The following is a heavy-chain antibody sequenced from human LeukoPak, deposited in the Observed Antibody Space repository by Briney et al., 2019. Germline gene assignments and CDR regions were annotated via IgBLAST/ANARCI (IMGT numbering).Heavy chain of an antibody. V-gene: IGHV3-21*01. J-gene: IGHJ4*02. CDR3: ASYCSGGSCYASESDY. D-gene: IGHD2-15*01. Sequence: QPGGSLRLSCAASGFTFSSYNMNWVRQAPGKGLEWVSSISSSSSYIYYADSVKGRFTISRDNAKDSLYLQMNSLRAEDTAVYYCASYCSGGSCYASESDYWGQGTLVTVSS. CDR1: GFTFSSYN. CDR2: ISSSSSYI.